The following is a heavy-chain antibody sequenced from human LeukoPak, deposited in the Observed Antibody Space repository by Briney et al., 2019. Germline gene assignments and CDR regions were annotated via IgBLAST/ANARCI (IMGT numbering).Heavy chain of an antibody. D-gene: IGHD2-21*01. V-gene: IGHV4-61*02. Sequence: SETLSLTCTVSGGSISSGSYYWSWLRQPAGKGLEWIGRIYTSGSTNYNPSLKSRVTISVDTSKNQFSLKLSSVTAADTAVYYCARGDSPVDRWGQGTLVTVSS. J-gene: IGHJ4*02. CDR2: IYTSGST. CDR1: GGSISSGSYY. CDR3: ARGDSPVDR.